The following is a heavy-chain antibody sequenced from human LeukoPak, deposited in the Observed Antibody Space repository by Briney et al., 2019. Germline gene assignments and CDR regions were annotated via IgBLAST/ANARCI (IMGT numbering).Heavy chain of an antibody. Sequence: SVKVSCKASGGTFSSYTISWVRQAPRQGLEWMGRIIPILGIANYAQKFQGRVTITADKSTSTAYMELSSLRSEDTAVYYCARVSTYYYYYMDVWGKGTTVTVSS. CDR3: ARVSTYYYYYMDV. V-gene: IGHV1-69*02. CDR2: IIPILGIA. CDR1: GGTFSSYT. J-gene: IGHJ6*03. D-gene: IGHD1-1*01.